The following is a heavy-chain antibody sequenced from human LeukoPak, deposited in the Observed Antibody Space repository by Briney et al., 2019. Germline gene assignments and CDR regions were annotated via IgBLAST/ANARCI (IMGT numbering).Heavy chain of an antibody. D-gene: IGHD6-13*01. Sequence: GGSLRLSCAASGFTFNTYSMNWVRQAPGKGLEWVSYISSSSSTIYYADSVKGRFTISRDNSKNTLYLQMNSLRAEDTAVYYCARDWMGAAAGKSYWGQGTLVTVSS. J-gene: IGHJ4*02. V-gene: IGHV3-48*01. CDR3: ARDWMGAAAGKSY. CDR2: ISSSSSTI. CDR1: GFTFNTYS.